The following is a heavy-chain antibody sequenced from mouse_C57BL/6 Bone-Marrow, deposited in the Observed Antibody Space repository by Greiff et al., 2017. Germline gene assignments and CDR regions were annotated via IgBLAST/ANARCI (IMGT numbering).Heavy chain of an antibody. CDR3: ARRPYGSSLYYYAMDY. V-gene: IGHV1-81*01. Sequence: QVQLQQSGAELARPGASVKLSCKASGYTFTSYGISWVKQRTGQGLEWIGEIYPRSGNTYYNEKFKGKATLTADKSSSTAYMELRSLTSVDSAVYFCARRPYGSSLYYYAMDYWGQGTSVTVSS. CDR1: GYTFTSYG. D-gene: IGHD1-1*01. CDR2: IYPRSGNT. J-gene: IGHJ4*01.